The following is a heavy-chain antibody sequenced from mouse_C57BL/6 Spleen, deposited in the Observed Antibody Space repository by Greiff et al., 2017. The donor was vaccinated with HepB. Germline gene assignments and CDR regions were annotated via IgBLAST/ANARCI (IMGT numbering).Heavy chain of an antibody. Sequence: EVKLMESGGGLVKPGGSLKLSCAASGFTFSSYAMSWVRQTPEKRLEWVATISDGGSYTYYPDNVKGRFTISRDNAKNNLYLQMSHLKSEDTAMYYCAREHGSSDYWGQGTTLTVSS. CDR2: ISDGGSYT. J-gene: IGHJ2*01. D-gene: IGHD1-1*01. CDR1: GFTFSSYA. V-gene: IGHV5-4*01. CDR3: AREHGSSDY.